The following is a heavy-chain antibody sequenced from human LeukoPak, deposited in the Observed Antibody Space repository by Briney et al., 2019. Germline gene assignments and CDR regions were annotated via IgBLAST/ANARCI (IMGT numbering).Heavy chain of an antibody. D-gene: IGHD1-26*01. V-gene: IGHV3-30*18. J-gene: IGHJ3*02. Sequence: GRSLRLSCAASGFTFSSYGMHWVRQAPGKGLEWVAVISYDGSNKYYADSGKGRFTISRDNSKNTLYLQMNSLRAEDTAVYYCAKDAGATKRNGAFDIWGQGTMVTXSS. CDR1: GFTFSSYG. CDR3: AKDAGATKRNGAFDI. CDR2: ISYDGSNK.